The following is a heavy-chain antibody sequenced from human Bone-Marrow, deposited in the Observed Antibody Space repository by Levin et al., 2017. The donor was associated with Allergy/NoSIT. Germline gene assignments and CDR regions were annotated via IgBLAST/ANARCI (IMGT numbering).Heavy chain of an antibody. D-gene: IGHD6-13*01. CDR3: ARDTPLYIYSSSWYELGENINWFDP. CDR1: GYTFTSYG. Sequence: ASVKVSCKASGYTFTSYGISWVRQAPGQGLEWMGWISAYNGNTNYAQKLQGRVTMTTDTSTSTAYMELRSLRSDDTAVYYCARDTPLYIYSSSWYELGENINWFDPWGQGTLVTVSS. CDR2: ISAYNGNT. V-gene: IGHV1-18*01. J-gene: IGHJ5*02.